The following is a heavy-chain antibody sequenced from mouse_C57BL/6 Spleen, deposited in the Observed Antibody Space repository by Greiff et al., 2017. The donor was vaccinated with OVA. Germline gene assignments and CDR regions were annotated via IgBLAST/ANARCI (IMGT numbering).Heavy chain of an antibody. Sequence: QVQLQQSGPELVRPGVSVKISCKGSGYTFTDYTLHCVKQSHAKSLEWIGVISTYCGDASYNQKFKDKATMTVDKSSSTAYMELARLTCEDSAVYYCAPGRRGVMDYWGQGTSVTVSS. CDR2: ISTYCGDA. CDR1: GYTFTDYT. D-gene: IGHD3-3*01. V-gene: IGHV1-67*01. CDR3: APGRRGVMDY. J-gene: IGHJ4*01.